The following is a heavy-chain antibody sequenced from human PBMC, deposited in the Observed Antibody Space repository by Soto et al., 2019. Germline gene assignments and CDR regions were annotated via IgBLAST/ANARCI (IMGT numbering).Heavy chain of an antibody. J-gene: IGHJ6*03. V-gene: IGHV3-23*01. CDR2: ISGSGGSP. CDR1: GFTFSSYA. D-gene: IGHD3-3*01. Sequence: EVQLLESGGGLVQPGGSLRLSCAASGFTFSSYAMSWVRQAPGKGLEWVSAISGSGGSPYYADSVKGRFTISRDNSKNTLYQQMNSLRAEDTAVYYCAKGGGADYDFWSGTDYYYMDVWGKGTTVTVSS. CDR3: AKGGGADYDFWSGTDYYYMDV.